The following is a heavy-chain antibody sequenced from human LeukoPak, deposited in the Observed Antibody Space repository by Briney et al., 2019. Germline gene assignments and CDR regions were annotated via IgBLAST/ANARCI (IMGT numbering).Heavy chain of an antibody. Sequence: PGGSLRLSCAASGFTFSSYSMNWVRQAPGKGLEWVSAISGSGGSTYYADSVKGRFTISRDNSKNTLYLQMNSLRAEDTAVYYCARDKYYYDSSGGGYYFDYWGQGTLVTVSS. J-gene: IGHJ4*02. V-gene: IGHV3-23*01. CDR3: ARDKYYYDSSGGGYYFDY. D-gene: IGHD3-22*01. CDR1: GFTFSSYS. CDR2: ISGSGGST.